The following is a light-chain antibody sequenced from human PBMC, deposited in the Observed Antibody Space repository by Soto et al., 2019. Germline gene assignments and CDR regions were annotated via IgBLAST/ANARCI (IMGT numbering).Light chain of an antibody. CDR2: DVS. J-gene: IGLJ2*01. Sequence: QSAMTQPASVSGSPGQSIAISCTGTSSDIGDYNYVSWYQQHPGKASKLMIFDVSNRPSGVSNRYSASMSGYTASLTISRFQLDDEADYYCSSYTGGSTVVFGGWTKLTVL. V-gene: IGLV2-14*01. CDR3: SSYTGGSTVV. CDR1: SSDIGDYNY.